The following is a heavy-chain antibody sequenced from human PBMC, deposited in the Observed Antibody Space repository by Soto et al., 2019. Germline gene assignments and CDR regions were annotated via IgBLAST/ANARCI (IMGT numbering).Heavy chain of an antibody. CDR3: ARLTGIPEIAPTEEDY. V-gene: IGHV3-21*06. Sequence: EVQLLESGGGLVKPGGSLRLSCAASGLTLSMWTLNWVRQTPGKGLEWVSSLGVSDDIFYAASVKGRFTMSRDRSKNVVYLQMDRLRAEDTGVYYCARLTGIPEIAPTEEDYWGQGTPVTVSA. CDR2: LGVSDDI. CDR1: GLTLSMWT. D-gene: IGHD2-21*01. J-gene: IGHJ4*02.